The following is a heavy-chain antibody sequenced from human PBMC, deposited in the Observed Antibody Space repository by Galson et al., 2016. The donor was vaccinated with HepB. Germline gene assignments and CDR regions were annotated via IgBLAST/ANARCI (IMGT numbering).Heavy chain of an antibody. CDR2: ISWHSGRI. V-gene: IGHV3-9*01. CDR3: VREMGRLWLREYFYNGMDV. J-gene: IGHJ6*02. CDR1: GFSFDGYA. D-gene: IGHD3-10*01. Sequence: SLRLSCAASGFSFDGYAMHWVRQAPGKGLEWVSSISWHSGRISYADSVKGRFTISRDDAKNSLYLQMNSLRTEDTGLYYCVREMGRLWLREYFYNGMDVWGQGTTVTVSS.